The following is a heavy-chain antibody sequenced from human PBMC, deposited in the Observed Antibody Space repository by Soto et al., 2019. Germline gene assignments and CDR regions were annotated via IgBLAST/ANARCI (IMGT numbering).Heavy chain of an antibody. Sequence: QVQLVQSGAEVKKPGSSVKVSCKASGGSLTNYGVSWVRQAPGQGLEWMGGIIPVFGTAVYAQKFQGRVPLAADESKSPVFMAVRSLRSEDPAVYYCARGDDTKLGVTNYYGMDVWGQGTTVTVSS. CDR2: IIPVFGTA. CDR1: GGSLTNYG. V-gene: IGHV1-69*12. CDR3: ARGDDTKLGVTNYYGMDV. D-gene: IGHD3-10*01. J-gene: IGHJ6*02.